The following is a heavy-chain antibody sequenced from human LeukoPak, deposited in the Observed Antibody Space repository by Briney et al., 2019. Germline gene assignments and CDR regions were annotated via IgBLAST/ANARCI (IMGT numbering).Heavy chain of an antibody. D-gene: IGHD1-1*01. CDR3: AREYNVAFDI. CDR2: IYSGGST. J-gene: IGHJ3*02. Sequence: GGSLRLSCAASGFSVSSNFMSWVRQAPGKGLEWISVIYSGGSTFYADSVKGRFTISRDNSKNTLYLQMNSLRAEDTAVYYCAREYNVAFDIRGQGTMVTVSS. V-gene: IGHV3-66*01. CDR1: GFSVSSNF.